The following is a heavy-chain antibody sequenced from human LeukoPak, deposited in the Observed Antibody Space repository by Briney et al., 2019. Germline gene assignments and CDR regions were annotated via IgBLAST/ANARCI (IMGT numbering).Heavy chain of an antibody. CDR2: INPNSGGT. CDR3: ARDQEMATISFWFDP. J-gene: IGHJ5*02. D-gene: IGHD5-24*01. CDR1: GYTFTGYY. V-gene: IGHV1-2*02. Sequence: ASVKVSCKASGYTFTGYYMHWVRQAPGQGLEWMGWINPNSGGTNYAQKFQGRVTMTRDTSISTAYMELSRLRSDDTAVYYCARDQEMATISFWFDPWGQGTLVTVSS.